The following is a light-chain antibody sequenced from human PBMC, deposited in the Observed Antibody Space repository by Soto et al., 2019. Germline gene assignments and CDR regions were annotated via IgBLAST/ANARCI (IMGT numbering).Light chain of an antibody. Sequence: DTQMNQSPSSLSASVGDSIAITCRASQSISSYLNWYQQKPGKPPKXLISAASILQSGVPSRLSGSGSGTDFTLTISNLQPEDFAGYYCQQTYSSPITFGQGTRLEIK. CDR1: QSISSY. J-gene: IGKJ5*01. V-gene: IGKV1-39*01. CDR2: AAS. CDR3: QQTYSSPIT.